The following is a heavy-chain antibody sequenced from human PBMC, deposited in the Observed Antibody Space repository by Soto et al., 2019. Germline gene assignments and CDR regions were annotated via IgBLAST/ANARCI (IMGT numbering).Heavy chain of an antibody. CDR1: GGTFSSYA. J-gene: IGHJ4*02. Sequence: QVQLVQSGAEVKKPGSSVKVSCKASGGTFSSYAISWVRQAPGQGLEWMGGIIPIFGTANYAQKFQGRVTITADESTSTAYMELSSLRSEDTAGDYWARGRIVVVTASPLDHWGQGTLVTVSS. CDR2: IIPIFGTA. D-gene: IGHD2-21*02. CDR3: ARGRIVVVTASPLDH. V-gene: IGHV1-69*01.